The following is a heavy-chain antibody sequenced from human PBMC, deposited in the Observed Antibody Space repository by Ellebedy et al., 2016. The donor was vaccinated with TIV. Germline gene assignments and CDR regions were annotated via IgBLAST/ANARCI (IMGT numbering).Heavy chain of an antibody. CDR3: AREQGDPGYWYFNL. Sequence: GGSLRLXCIASGFTFSSYALSWVRQTPGKGLEWVSSISGCDDGPYYADSVKGRFTISTDNAKNSLYLQMDNLRAGDMAVYYCAREQGDPGYWYFNLWGRGTLVTVSS. CDR2: ISGCDDGP. J-gene: IGHJ2*01. D-gene: IGHD2-21*01. CDR1: GFTFSSYA. V-gene: IGHV3-23*01.